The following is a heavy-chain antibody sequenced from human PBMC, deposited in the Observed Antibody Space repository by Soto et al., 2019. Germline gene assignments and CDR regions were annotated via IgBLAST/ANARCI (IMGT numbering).Heavy chain of an antibody. J-gene: IGHJ5*02. V-gene: IGHV4-59*01. CDR2: IYYSGST. D-gene: IGHD6-6*01. CDR1: GGSISSYY. Sequence: SETLSLTCTVSGGSISSYYWSWIRQPPGKGLEWIGYIYYSGSTNYNPSLKSRVTISVDTSKNQFSLKLSSVTAADTAVYYCARDEGSSFTNWFDPWGQGTLVTVSS. CDR3: ARDEGSSFTNWFDP.